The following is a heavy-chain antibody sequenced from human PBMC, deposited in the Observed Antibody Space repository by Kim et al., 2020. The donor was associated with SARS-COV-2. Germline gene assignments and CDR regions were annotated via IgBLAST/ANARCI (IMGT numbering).Heavy chain of an antibody. Sequence: GGSLRLSCAASGFTFSSYWMSWVRQAPGKGLEWVANIKQDGSEKYYVDSVKGRFTISRDNAKNSLYLQMNSLRAEDTAVYYCARERYGFYYYGMDVWGQGTTVTVSS. J-gene: IGHJ6*02. D-gene: IGHD4-17*01. V-gene: IGHV3-7*01. CDR3: ARERYGFYYYGMDV. CDR2: IKQDGSEK. CDR1: GFTFSSYW.